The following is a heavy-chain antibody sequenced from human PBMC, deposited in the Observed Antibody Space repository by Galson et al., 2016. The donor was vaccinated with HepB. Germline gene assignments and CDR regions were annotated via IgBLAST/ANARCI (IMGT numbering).Heavy chain of an antibody. D-gene: IGHD3-22*01. CDR2: SRDRAASYRT. CDR3: ARLQYDGSVFHPFDC. Sequence: SPRLSCAASGFTFGDHHYVDWVRQAPGKGLEWIGRSRDRAASYRTEFAASVKGRFTISRDDSKSSLYLQMNSLKTEDTAVYYCARLQYDGSVFHPFDCWGQGTLVTVSS. J-gene: IGHJ4*02. V-gene: IGHV3-72*01. CDR1: GFTFGDHHY.